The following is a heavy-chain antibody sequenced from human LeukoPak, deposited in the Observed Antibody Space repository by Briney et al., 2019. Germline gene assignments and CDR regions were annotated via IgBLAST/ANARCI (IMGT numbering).Heavy chain of an antibody. CDR1: GGSFSSYG. Sequence: SVKVSFKAPGGSFSSYGISWVRQAPGQGLEWMGAIIPIFGATYNTQKFQGRVTITADESTSTAYMELSSLRSEDTAVYYCARDRPTGYEYVWGNWRQTFDYWGQGTLVTVSS. CDR2: IIPIFGAT. J-gene: IGHJ4*02. D-gene: IGHD3-16*01. V-gene: IGHV1-69*13. CDR3: ARDRPTGYEYVWGNWRQTFDY.